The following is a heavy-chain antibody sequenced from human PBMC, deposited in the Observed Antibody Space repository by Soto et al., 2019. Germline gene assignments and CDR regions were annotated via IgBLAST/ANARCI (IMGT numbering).Heavy chain of an antibody. V-gene: IGHV4-59*01. CDR1: GGSISSYY. D-gene: IGHD2-15*01. J-gene: IGHJ4*02. CDR2: IYYSGST. CDR3: ARGYCSGGSCYYFDY. Sequence: SETLSLTCTVSGGSISSYYWSWIRQPPGKGLEWIGYIYYSGSTNYNPSLKSRVTISVDTSKNQFSLKLSSVTAADTAVYYCARGYCSGGSCYYFDYWGQGTLGTVSS.